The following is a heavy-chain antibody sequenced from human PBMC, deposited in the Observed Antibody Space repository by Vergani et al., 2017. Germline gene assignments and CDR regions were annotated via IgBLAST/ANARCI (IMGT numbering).Heavy chain of an antibody. J-gene: IGHJ4*02. CDR3: AAGLAKFEWELPTIDY. V-gene: IGHV1-58*02. CDR1: GFTFTSSA. D-gene: IGHD1-26*01. CDR2: IVVGSGNT. Sequence: QMQLVQSGPEVKKPGTSVKVSCKASGFTFTSSAMQWVRQARGQRLEWIGWIVVGSGNTNYAQKFQERVTITRDMSTSTAYMELSSLRSEDTAVYYCAAGLAKFEWELPTIDYWGQGTLVTVSS.